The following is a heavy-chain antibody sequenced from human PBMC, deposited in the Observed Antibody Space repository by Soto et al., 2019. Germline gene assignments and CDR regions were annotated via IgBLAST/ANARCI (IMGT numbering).Heavy chain of an antibody. D-gene: IGHD2-2*02. CDR3: AREDDCSTTSCYRHFDY. Sequence: SETLSLTCSVSGGSISSGDHYWSWIRQPPGKGLEWIGYIYYSGSTYYNPSLKRRVTISADTSKNQFSLKLTSVTAADTAVYYCAREDDCSTTSCYRHFDYWGQGTLVTVSS. J-gene: IGHJ4*02. V-gene: IGHV4-30-4*01. CDR2: IYYSGST. CDR1: GGSISSGDHY.